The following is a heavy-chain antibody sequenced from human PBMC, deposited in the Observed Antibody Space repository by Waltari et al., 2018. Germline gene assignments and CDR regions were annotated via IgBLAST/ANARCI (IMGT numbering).Heavy chain of an antibody. Sequence: EVQLVESGGGLVKPGGSLRLSCAASGFTFRSSSMNWFGQAPGKGLEWVSSISSSSSYIYYADSVKGRFTISRDNAKNSLYLQMNSLRAEDTAVYYCARDTIFGREGYWGQGTLVTVSS. CDR3: ARDTIFGREGY. CDR1: GFTFRSSS. V-gene: IGHV3-21*01. J-gene: IGHJ4*02. CDR2: ISSSSSYI. D-gene: IGHD3-3*01.